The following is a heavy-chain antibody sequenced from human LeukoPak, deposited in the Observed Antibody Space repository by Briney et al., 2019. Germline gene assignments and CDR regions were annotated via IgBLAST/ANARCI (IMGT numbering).Heavy chain of an antibody. J-gene: IGHJ4*02. D-gene: IGHD3-10*01. V-gene: IGHV3-30*09. Sequence: GRSLRLSCAASEFTFSTYPIHWVRQAPGKGLEWVAVISYDGTNKYFADSVKGRFAISRDNSKSTLYLQMNRLRPEDTALYYCARGHYYASGKIDYWGQGTLVTVSP. CDR3: ARGHYYASGKIDY. CDR2: ISYDGTNK. CDR1: EFTFSTYP.